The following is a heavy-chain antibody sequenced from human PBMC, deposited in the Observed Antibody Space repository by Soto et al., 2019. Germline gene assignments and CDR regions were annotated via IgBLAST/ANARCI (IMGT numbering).Heavy chain of an antibody. CDR2: INEDSSYI. J-gene: IGHJ6*03. CDR3: GRDFGWDFRSGYRAV. CDR1: GFDFSSYS. Sequence: EVQLVESGGGLVKPGGSLRLSCAASGFDFSSYSMNWVRQAPGKGLEWVSSINEDSSYIYYAHSLRGRFTISRDNAKESLYRQMNSVRSEDTAVYDCGRDFGWDFRSGYRAVWGDGSTVTVSS. V-gene: IGHV3-21*02. D-gene: IGHD3-3*01.